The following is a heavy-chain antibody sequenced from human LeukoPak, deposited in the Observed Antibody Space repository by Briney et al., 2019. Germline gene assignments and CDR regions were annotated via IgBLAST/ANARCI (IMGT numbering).Heavy chain of an antibody. J-gene: IGHJ5*02. V-gene: IGHV1-46*01. CDR1: GYTFSSYD. Sequence: ASVKVSCKASGYTFSSYDINWVRQATGQGLEWMGLINPSGSSTSYAQKFQGRLPLTRDMSTSTDYMELSSLRSEDTAVYYCARDNSVGDTAWWFDPWGQGTLVTVSS. D-gene: IGHD1-26*01. CDR2: INPSGSST. CDR3: ARDNSVGDTAWWFDP.